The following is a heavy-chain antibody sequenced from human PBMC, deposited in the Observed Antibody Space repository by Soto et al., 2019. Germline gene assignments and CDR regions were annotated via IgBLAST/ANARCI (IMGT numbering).Heavy chain of an antibody. CDR2: MNPNSGNT. Sequence: ASVKVSCKASGYTFTSYDINWVRQATGQGLEWMGWMNPNSGNTGYAQKFQGRVTMTRNTSISTAYMELSSLRSEDTAVYYCARVGTDYYGSGSLNYYSYGMDVWGQGTTVTVSS. D-gene: IGHD3-10*01. CDR1: GYTFTSYD. CDR3: ARVGTDYYGSGSLNYYSYGMDV. V-gene: IGHV1-8*01. J-gene: IGHJ6*02.